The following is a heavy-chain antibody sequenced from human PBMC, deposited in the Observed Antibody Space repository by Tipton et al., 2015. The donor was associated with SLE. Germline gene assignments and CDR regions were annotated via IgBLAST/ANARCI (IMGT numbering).Heavy chain of an antibody. CDR1: GGSISSYY. D-gene: IGHD4-17*01. J-gene: IGHJ4*02. CDR3: ARDPRRGYDYGVHFDY. CDR2: IYYSGST. V-gene: IGHV4-59*01. Sequence: LSLTCTVSGGSISSYYWSWIRQPPGKGLEWIGYIYYSGSTNYNPSLKSRVTISVDTSKNQFSLKLSSVTAADTAVYYCARDPRRGYDYGVHFDYWGQGTLVTVSS.